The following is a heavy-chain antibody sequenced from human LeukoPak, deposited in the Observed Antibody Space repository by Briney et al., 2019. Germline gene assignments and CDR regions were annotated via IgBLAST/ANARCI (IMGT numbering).Heavy chain of an antibody. CDR2: ISSSSSYI. V-gene: IGHV3-21*01. J-gene: IGHJ4*02. Sequence: FTFSSYSXXWXRQAPGKGVEWVSSISSSSSYIYYADSVKGRFTISRDNAKNSLYLQMNSLRAEDTAVYYCARALADDYWGRGTLVTVSS. D-gene: IGHD6-13*01. CDR1: FTFSSYS. CDR3: ARALADDY.